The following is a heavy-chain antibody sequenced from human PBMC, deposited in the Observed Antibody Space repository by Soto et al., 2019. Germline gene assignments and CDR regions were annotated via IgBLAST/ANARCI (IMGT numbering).Heavy chain of an antibody. Sequence: ASVKVSCKASGYGFTSYDINWVRQATGQGLESMGWMNPNSGNTGYAQKFQGRVTMTRNTSISTAYMELRSLRSDDTAVYYCAREGTLDYLDYWGQGTLVTVSS. CDR3: AREGTLDYLDY. D-gene: IGHD1-1*01. CDR1: GYGFTSYD. J-gene: IGHJ4*02. V-gene: IGHV1-8*01. CDR2: MNPNSGNT.